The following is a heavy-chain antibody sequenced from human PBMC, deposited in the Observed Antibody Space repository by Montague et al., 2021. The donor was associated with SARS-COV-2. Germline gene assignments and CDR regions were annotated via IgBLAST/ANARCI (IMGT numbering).Heavy chain of an antibody. CDR2: IYYSGST. J-gene: IGHJ4*02. Sequence: IYYSGSTNYNPSLKSRFTISLDTSKNQFSLKLTSVTAADTAVYYCARVSLAAAATRSDYWGQGTLVTVSS. D-gene: IGHD6-13*01. CDR3: ARVSLAAAATRSDY. V-gene: IGHV4-59*01.